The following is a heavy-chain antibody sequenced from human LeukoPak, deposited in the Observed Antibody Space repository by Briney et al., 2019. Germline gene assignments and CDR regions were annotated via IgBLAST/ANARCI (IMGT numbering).Heavy chain of an antibody. D-gene: IGHD1-20*01. V-gene: IGHV4-34*01. Sequence: PSETLSLTCAVYGGSFSGYYWSWIRQPPGKGLEWIGEINHSGSTNYNPSLKSRVTISVDTSKNQFSLKLSSVTAADTAVYYCAGGYNWNGPLAFWGQGTLVTVSS. CDR3: AGGYNWNGPLAF. CDR1: GGSFSGYY. J-gene: IGHJ4*02. CDR2: INHSGST.